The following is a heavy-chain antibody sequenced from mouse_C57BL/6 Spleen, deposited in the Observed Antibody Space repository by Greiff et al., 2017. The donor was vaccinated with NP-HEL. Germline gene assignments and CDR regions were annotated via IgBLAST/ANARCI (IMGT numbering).Heavy chain of an antibody. CDR1: GFTFSSYA. Sequence: EVHLVESGGGLVKPGGSLKLSCAASGFTFSSYAMSWVRQTPEKRLEWVATISDGGSYTYYPDNVKGRFTISRDNAKNNLDLQMSHLKSEDTAMYYCARISYYSKEGFAYWGQGTLVTVSA. V-gene: IGHV5-4*01. J-gene: IGHJ3*01. CDR2: ISDGGSYT. D-gene: IGHD2-5*01. CDR3: ARISYYSKEGFAY.